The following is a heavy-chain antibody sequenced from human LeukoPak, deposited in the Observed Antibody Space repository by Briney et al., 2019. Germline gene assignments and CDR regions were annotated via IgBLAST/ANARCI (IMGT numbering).Heavy chain of an antibody. CDR3: ARATTGTTNWFDP. D-gene: IGHD1-1*01. CDR1: GGSISSYY. CDR2: IYYSGST. J-gene: IGHJ5*02. V-gene: IGHV4-59*01. Sequence: KPSETLSLTCTVSGGSISSYYWSWIRQPPGKGLEWIGYIYYSGSTNYNPSLKSRVTISVDTSKNQYSLKLSSVTAADTAVYYCARATTGTTNWFDPWGQGTLVTVSS.